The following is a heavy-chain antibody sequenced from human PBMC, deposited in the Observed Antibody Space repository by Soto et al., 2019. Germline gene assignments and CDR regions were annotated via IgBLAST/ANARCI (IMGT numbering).Heavy chain of an antibody. J-gene: IGHJ4*02. Sequence: ASVKVSCKASGYTFTSYDINWVRQATGQGLEWMGWMNPNSGNTGYAQKFQGRVTKTRNTSISKAYMELSSLRSEDTAVYYCARVYGSGSYYKGSDYWGQGTLVTVSS. CDR3: ARVYGSGSYYKGSDY. D-gene: IGHD3-10*01. CDR1: GYTFTSYD. V-gene: IGHV1-8*01. CDR2: MNPNSGNT.